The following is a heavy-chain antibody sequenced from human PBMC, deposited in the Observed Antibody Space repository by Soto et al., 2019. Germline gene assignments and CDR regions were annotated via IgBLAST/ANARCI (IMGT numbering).Heavy chain of an antibody. J-gene: IGHJ6*02. CDR2: IYYSGST. CDR3: ARDRGSGSYYRGGMDV. D-gene: IGHD3-10*01. V-gene: IGHV4-59*01. CDR1: GGSISSYY. Sequence: QVQLQESGPGLVKPSETLSLTCTVSGGSISSYYWSWIRQPPGKGLEWIGYIYYSGSTNYNPSLQSRVTISVDTSKNQFSLKLSSVTAADTAVYYCARDRGSGSYYRGGMDVWGQGTTVTVSS.